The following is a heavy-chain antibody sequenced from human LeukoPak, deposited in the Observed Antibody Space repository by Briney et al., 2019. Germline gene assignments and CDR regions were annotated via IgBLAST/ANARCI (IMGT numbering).Heavy chain of an antibody. CDR2: INPNSGDT. CDR1: GYTFTDSY. V-gene: IGHV1-2*02. D-gene: IGHD1-26*01. Sequence: ASVKVSCKASGYTFTDSYIHWVRQAPGQGLEWMGWINPNSGDTTYAQKLQGRVTMTRDSSIITAYMELSRLTSDDTAAYYCAREGSVGAVDYWGQGTLVTVSS. J-gene: IGHJ4*02. CDR3: AREGSVGAVDY.